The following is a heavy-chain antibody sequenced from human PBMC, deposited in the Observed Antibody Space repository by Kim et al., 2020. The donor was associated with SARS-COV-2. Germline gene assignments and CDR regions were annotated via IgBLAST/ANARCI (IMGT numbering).Heavy chain of an antibody. CDR2: INTYNGNT. J-gene: IGHJ6*02. D-gene: IGHD3-9*01. Sequence: ASVKVSCKASGYILTTYAITWVRQAPGQGLEWMGWINTYNGNTNYAQKLQGGVTMTTDTSTSTAFMELRGLRSDDMAVYYCARVAFYGLLNYAMDAWGQGTAVTVSS. CDR3: ARVAFYGLLNYAMDA. V-gene: IGHV1-18*03. CDR1: GYILTTYA.